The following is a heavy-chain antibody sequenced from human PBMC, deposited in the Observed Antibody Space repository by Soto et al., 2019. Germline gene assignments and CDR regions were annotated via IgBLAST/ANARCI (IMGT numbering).Heavy chain of an antibody. V-gene: IGHV1-69*13. Sequence: SVKVSCKASGGTLSSYAISWVRQAPGQELECMAGIIPLVDTANYAQKFLSIVMITADESMSAAYMELCSLRSEHTAVYNCARGPDSAYDYVSYDYWGQGTRVNISS. D-gene: IGHD5-12*01. CDR2: IIPLVDTA. CDR3: ARGPDSAYDYVSYDY. CDR1: GGTLSSYA. J-gene: IGHJ4*02.